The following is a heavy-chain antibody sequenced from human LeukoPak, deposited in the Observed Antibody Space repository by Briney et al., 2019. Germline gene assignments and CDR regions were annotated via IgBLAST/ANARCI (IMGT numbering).Heavy chain of an antibody. V-gene: IGHV3-30*03. D-gene: IGHD3-10*01. CDR1: GFTFSSYG. CDR2: IPYDGSNK. CDR3: ATHYGSGSYSYYGMDV. Sequence: GESLRLSCAASGFTFSSYGMHWVRQAPGKGLEWVAVIPYDGSNKYYADSVKGRFTSSRDNSKNTLYLQMNSLRSEDTAVYYCATHYGSGSYSYYGMDVWGQGTTVTVSS. J-gene: IGHJ6*02.